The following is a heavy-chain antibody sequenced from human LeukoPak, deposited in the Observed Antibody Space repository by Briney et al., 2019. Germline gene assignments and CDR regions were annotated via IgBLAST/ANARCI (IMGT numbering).Heavy chain of an antibody. CDR1: GGSISSGGYY. CDR2: IYYSGST. D-gene: IGHD3-22*01. J-gene: IGHJ4*02. CDR3: ARVGYDSSGYYYVPHFDY. Sequence: SETLSLTCTVSGGSISSGGYYWSWIRQHPGKGLEWIGYIYYSGSTYYNPSLKSRVTISVDTSKHQFSLKLSSVTAADTAVYYCARVGYDSSGYYYVPHFDYWGQGTLVTVSS. V-gene: IGHV4-31*02.